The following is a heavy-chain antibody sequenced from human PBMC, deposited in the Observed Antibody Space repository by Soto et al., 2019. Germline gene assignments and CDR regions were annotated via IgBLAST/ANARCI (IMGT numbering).Heavy chain of an antibody. V-gene: IGHV3-33*01. CDR2: IWYDGSNK. D-gene: IGHD2-8*01. CDR3: ARSPGGVQGYFQH. CDR1: GFTFSSYG. J-gene: IGHJ1*01. Sequence: QVQLVESGGGVVQPGRSLRLSCAASGFTFSSYGMHWVRQAPGKGREWVAVIWYDGSNKYYADSVKGRFTISRDNSKNTLYLQMNSLRAEDTAVYYCARSPGGVQGYFQHWGQGTLVTVSS.